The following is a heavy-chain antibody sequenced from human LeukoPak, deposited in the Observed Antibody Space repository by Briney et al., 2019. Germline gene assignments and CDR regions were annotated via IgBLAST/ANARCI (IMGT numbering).Heavy chain of an antibody. V-gene: IGHV4-34*01. CDR2: INHSGST. CDR3: ARGGLLWFGEVRAFDI. D-gene: IGHD3-10*01. J-gene: IGHJ3*02. CDR1: GGSFSGYY. Sequence: SETLSLTCAVYGGSFSGYYWSWIRQPPGKGLERIGEINHSGSTNYNPSLKSRVTISVDTSKNQFSLKLSSVTAADTAVYYCARGGLLWFGEVRAFDIWGQGTMVTVSS.